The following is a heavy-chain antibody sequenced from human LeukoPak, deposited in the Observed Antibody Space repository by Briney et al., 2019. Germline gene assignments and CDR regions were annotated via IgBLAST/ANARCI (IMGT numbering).Heavy chain of an antibody. J-gene: IGHJ4*02. D-gene: IGHD2-8*01. V-gene: IGHV1-8*01. Sequence: ASVKVSCKASGYTFTSYDINWGRQATGQGLEWMGWMNPNSGNAGYAQKFQGRVTMTRNTSISTAYMELSSLRSEDTAVYYCARTSCTNGVCLDYWGQGTLVTVSS. CDR2: MNPNSGNA. CDR3: ARTSCTNGVCLDY. CDR1: GYTFTSYD.